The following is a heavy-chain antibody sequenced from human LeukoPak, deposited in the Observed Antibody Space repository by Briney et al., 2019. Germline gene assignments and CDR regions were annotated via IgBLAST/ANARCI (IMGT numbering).Heavy chain of an antibody. Sequence: GGSLRLSCAASGFTVSSNYMSWVRQAPGKGLEWVGRIKDKNYGETKDYAAPVKGRFIISRDDSENTLFLQMNSLKIEDTAVYYCTTDPPGPSDFWGQGTLVTVSS. CDR2: IKDKNYGETK. CDR3: TTDPPGPSDF. CDR1: GFTVSSNY. V-gene: IGHV3-15*01. J-gene: IGHJ4*02. D-gene: IGHD7-27*01.